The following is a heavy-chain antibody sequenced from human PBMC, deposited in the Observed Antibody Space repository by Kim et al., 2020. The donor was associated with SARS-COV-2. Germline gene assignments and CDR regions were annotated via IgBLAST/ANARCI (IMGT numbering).Heavy chain of an antibody. Sequence: YADSVKGRFTISRDNAKNSLYLQMNSLRAEDTALYYCAKGSYYQLLYFDYWGQGTLVTVSS. CDR3: AKGSYYQLLYFDY. J-gene: IGHJ4*02. V-gene: IGHV3-9*01. D-gene: IGHD2-2*01.